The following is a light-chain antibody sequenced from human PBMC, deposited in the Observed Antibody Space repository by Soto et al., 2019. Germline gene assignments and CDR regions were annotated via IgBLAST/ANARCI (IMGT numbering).Light chain of an antibody. CDR3: QQYGSSLFT. V-gene: IGKV3-20*01. Sequence: IVLTQSPGTLSLSPGERATLSWRASQSVSSSYLAWYQQKPGQAPRLLIYGASSRATGIPDRFSGSGSGTDFTLTISRLEPEDFAVYHCQQYGSSLFTFGPGTKVDI. J-gene: IGKJ3*01. CDR2: GAS. CDR1: QSVSSSY.